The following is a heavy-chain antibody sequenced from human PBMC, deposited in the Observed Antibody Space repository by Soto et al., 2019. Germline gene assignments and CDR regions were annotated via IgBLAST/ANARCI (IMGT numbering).Heavy chain of an antibody. CDR3: AREGVDTANYGMDV. D-gene: IGHD5-18*01. V-gene: IGHV4-61*01. J-gene: IGHJ6*02. CDR1: GGSVSSGSYY. Sequence: SETLSLTCTVSGGSVSSGSYYCSWIRQPPGKGLEWIGYIYYSGSTNYNPSLKSRVTISVDTSKNQFSLKLSSVTAADTAVYYCAREGVDTANYGMDVWGQGPTVTVSS. CDR2: IYYSGST.